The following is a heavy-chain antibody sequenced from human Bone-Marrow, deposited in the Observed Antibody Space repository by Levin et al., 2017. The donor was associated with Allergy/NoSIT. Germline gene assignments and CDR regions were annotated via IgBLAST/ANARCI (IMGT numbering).Heavy chain of an antibody. Sequence: ASVKVSCKASGYTFTSYGISWVRQAPGQGLEWMGWISAYNGNTNYAQKLQGRVTMTTDTSTSTAYMELRSLRSDDTAVYYCAREGGYDILTGRPVGYYYGMDVWGQGTTVTVSS. J-gene: IGHJ6*02. D-gene: IGHD3-9*01. CDR3: AREGGYDILTGRPVGYYYGMDV. CDR2: ISAYNGNT. CDR1: GYTFTSYG. V-gene: IGHV1-18*01.